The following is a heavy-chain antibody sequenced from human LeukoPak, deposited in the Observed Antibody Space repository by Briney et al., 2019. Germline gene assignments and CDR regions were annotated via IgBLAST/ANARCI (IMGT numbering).Heavy chain of an antibody. D-gene: IGHD3-9*01. CDR1: GFSFGRYW. Sequence: GGSLRLSCAASGFSFGRYWMSWVRQAPGKGLEWVANIKQDGGEKYYVDSVKGRFTISRDNAKNSLYLQMNSLRAEDTAMYYCARAGYYDVFTGYFDWGQGTLVTVSS. CDR2: IKQDGGEK. V-gene: IGHV3-7*03. CDR3: ARAGYYDVFTGYFD. J-gene: IGHJ4*02.